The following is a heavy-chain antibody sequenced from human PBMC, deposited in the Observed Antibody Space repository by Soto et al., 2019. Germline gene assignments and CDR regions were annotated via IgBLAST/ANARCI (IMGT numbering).Heavy chain of an antibody. D-gene: IGHD3-10*01. CDR3: ARDLDGSGSYYTDY. J-gene: IGHJ4*02. V-gene: IGHV1-18*01. CDR1: GYMFISYG. CDR2: ISAYNGNT. Sequence: ASVKVSCKASGYMFISYGINWVRQAPGQGLEWMGWISAYNGNTKYAQNFQGRVTMTTDTSTSTAYMEMRSLRSDDTAVYYCARDLDGSGSYYTDYWCPGTLGTVSS.